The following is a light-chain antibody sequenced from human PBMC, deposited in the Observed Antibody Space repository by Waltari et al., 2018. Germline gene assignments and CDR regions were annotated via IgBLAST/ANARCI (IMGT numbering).Light chain of an antibody. V-gene: IGKV1-39*01. CDR1: QVITTY. CDR3: QQSYATPRT. Sequence: DIQMTQSPSSLSASVGDRVTITCRASQVITTYLNWYQQKPGEAPKLVIYAASTLHSAVPSRFSGSSSGTDFTLTISSLQPEDFATYYCQQSYATPRTFGQGTKVEIK. CDR2: AAS. J-gene: IGKJ1*01.